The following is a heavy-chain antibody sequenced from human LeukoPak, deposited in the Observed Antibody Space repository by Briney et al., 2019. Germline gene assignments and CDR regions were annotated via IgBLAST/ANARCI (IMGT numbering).Heavy chain of an antibody. J-gene: IGHJ5*02. Sequence: GGSLRLSCAASGFTFSSYAMSWVRQAPGKGLEWVSAISGSGGSTYYAGSVKGRFTSSRDNSKNTLYLQMNSLRAEDTAVYYCAKARGQPNWFDPWGQGTLVTVSS. D-gene: IGHD3-16*01. CDR1: GFTFSSYA. CDR3: AKARGQPNWFDP. V-gene: IGHV3-23*01. CDR2: ISGSGGST.